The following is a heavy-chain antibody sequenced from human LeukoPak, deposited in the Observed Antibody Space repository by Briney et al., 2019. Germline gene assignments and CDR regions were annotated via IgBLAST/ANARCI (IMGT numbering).Heavy chain of an antibody. CDR2: IYYSGTT. J-gene: IGHJ3*02. D-gene: IGHD6-13*01. Sequence: SETLSLTCTVSGGSLSSYYWSWIRQPPGKGLEWIGYIYYSGTTNYNPSLKSRVTISVDTSKNQFSLKLSSVTAADTAVYYCARAISGAYSSSWYRFDAFDIWGQGTMVTVSS. V-gene: IGHV4-59*01. CDR3: ARAISGAYSSSWYRFDAFDI. CDR1: GGSLSSYY.